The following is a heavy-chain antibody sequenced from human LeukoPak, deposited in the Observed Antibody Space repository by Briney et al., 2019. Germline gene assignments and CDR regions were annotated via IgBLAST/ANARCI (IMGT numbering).Heavy chain of an antibody. Sequence: GGSLRLSCTVSGFTVSSNSMSWVRQAPGKGLEWVSFIYSDNTHYSDSVKGRFTISRDNSKNTLYLQMNSLRAEDTAVYYCARRYDSSGGKYYFDYWGQGTLVTVSS. J-gene: IGHJ4*02. V-gene: IGHV3-53*01. D-gene: IGHD3-22*01. CDR3: ARRYDSSGGKYYFDY. CDR1: GFTVSSNS. CDR2: IYSDNT.